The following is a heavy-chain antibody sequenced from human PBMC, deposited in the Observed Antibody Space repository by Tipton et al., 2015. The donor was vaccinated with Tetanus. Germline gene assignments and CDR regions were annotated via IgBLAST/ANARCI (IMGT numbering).Heavy chain of an antibody. Sequence: SLRLSCAASGFTFSNYAMAWVRQAPGKGLEWVSSISSSTTYIYYADSVKGRFTITRDNAKNSLCLQMNSLRVDYTAVYYCARDGDTSGHYGIFDSWGQGTLLIVSS. J-gene: IGHJ4*02. D-gene: IGHD3-22*01. CDR2: ISSSTTYI. CDR1: GFTFSNYA. V-gene: IGHV3-21*01. CDR3: ARDGDTSGHYGIFDS.